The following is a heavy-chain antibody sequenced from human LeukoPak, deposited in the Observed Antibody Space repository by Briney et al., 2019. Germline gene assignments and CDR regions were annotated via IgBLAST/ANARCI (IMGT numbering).Heavy chain of an antibody. CDR3: ARLNRYCSGGSCLMVDY. V-gene: IGHV4-39*01. Sequence: SETLSLTCTVSGGSISSSDYYWDWIRQPPGKGLESIGSIYYSGSTYYNPSLKSRVTISVDTSKNQFSLKLSSVTAADTAVYYCARLNRYCSGGSCLMVDYWGQGTLVTVSS. J-gene: IGHJ4*02. D-gene: IGHD2-15*01. CDR1: GGSISSSDYY. CDR2: IYYSGST.